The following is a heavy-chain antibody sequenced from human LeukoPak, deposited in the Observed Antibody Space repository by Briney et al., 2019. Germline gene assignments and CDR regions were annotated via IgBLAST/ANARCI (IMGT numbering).Heavy chain of an antibody. CDR1: GFTFSDYY. Sequence: GGSLRLSCAASGFTFSDYYMSWIRQAPGKGLEWVSYISSSGSTIYYADSVKGRFTISRDNAKNSLYLQMNSLRAEDTAVYYCARDPPSDYYDSSGYLDYWGQGTLVTVSS. V-gene: IGHV3-11*04. CDR3: ARDPPSDYYDSSGYLDY. D-gene: IGHD3-22*01. J-gene: IGHJ4*02. CDR2: ISSSGSTI.